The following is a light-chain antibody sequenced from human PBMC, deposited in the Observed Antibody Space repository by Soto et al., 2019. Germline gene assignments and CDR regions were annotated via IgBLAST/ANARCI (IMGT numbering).Light chain of an antibody. CDR1: RNINRK. J-gene: IGKJ4*01. Sequence: EIGMTQPPATLSVSPGERATLPCRASRNINRKLAWYQQKPGQAPRLLTSGASTRATGIPARFSGSGSGTEFTLTISSLQSEDFAVYYCQQYYDYPPLIFGGGTKVEIK. CDR2: GAS. V-gene: IGKV3-15*01. CDR3: QQYYDYPPLI.